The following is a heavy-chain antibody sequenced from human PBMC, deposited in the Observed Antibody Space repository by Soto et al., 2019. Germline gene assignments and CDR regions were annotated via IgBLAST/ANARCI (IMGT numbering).Heavy chain of an antibody. Sequence: EVQLLESGGGLVQPGGSLRLSCAASGFTFSTSAMTWVRQAPGKGLEWVSTTGLNGRTTYYADSVKGRFTVSRDNSKNTLDLQMSSLRAEDWAVYYCSTVHGTSRSFDSWGQGTLVTVSS. V-gene: IGHV3-23*01. CDR3: STVHGTSRSFDS. J-gene: IGHJ4*02. CDR2: TGLNGRTT. CDR1: GFTFSTSA.